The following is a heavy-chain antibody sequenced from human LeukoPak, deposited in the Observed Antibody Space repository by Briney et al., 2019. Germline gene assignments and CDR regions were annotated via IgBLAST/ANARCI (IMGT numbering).Heavy chain of an antibody. J-gene: IGHJ5*02. D-gene: IGHD3-22*01. V-gene: IGHV4-59*01. Sequence: SETLSLTCAVSGGSITSSYWSWIRQSSGRGLEWIGSMYYTGSTSYHPFLKSRLTISLDTSRTQFSLKLSSVTPADTALYYCARSNDTSGYFYWFDLWGQGSLVTVSS. CDR2: MYYTGST. CDR3: ARSNDTSGYFYWFDL. CDR1: GGSITSSY.